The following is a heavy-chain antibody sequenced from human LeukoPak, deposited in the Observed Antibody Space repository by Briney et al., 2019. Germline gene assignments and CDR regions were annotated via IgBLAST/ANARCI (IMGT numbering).Heavy chain of an antibody. CDR2: ISWSSGSR. Sequence: PGGSLRLSCAASGFTFDDYAMHWVRQAPGKGLEWVSGISWSSGSRGYADSVKGRFTISRDNAKNSLYLQMNSLRAEDTALYYCAKDADVSGYDSHFDYWGQGTLVTVSS. V-gene: IGHV3-9*01. D-gene: IGHD5-12*01. CDR1: GFTFDDYA. J-gene: IGHJ4*02. CDR3: AKDADVSGYDSHFDY.